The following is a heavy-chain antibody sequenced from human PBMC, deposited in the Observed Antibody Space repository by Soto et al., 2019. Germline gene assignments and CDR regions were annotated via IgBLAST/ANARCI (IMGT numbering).Heavy chain of an antibody. D-gene: IGHD3-3*01. CDR3: ASLKNDFWSGYYLDY. J-gene: IGHJ4*02. Sequence: GGSLRLSCAASGFTFSDYYMSWIRQAPGKGLEWVSYISSSGSTIYYADSVKGRFTISRDNAKNSLYLQMNSLRAEDTAVYYCASLKNDFWSGYYLDYWGQGTLVTVSS. CDR1: GFTFSDYY. V-gene: IGHV3-11*01. CDR2: ISSSGSTI.